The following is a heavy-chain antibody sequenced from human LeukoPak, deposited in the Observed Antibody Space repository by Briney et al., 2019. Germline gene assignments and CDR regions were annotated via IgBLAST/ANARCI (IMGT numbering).Heavy chain of an antibody. CDR2: IIPIFGTA. Sequence: ASVKVSRKASGGTFSSYAISWVRQAPGQGLEWMGGIIPIFGTANYAQKFQGRVTITADESTSTAYMELSRLRSDDTAVYYCARAAIGGYSYGYAELGYWGQGTLVTVSS. D-gene: IGHD5-18*01. J-gene: IGHJ4*02. CDR1: GGTFSSYA. CDR3: ARAAIGGYSYGYAELGY. V-gene: IGHV1-69*13.